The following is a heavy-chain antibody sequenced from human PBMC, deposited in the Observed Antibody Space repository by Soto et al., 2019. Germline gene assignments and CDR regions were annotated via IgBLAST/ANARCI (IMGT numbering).Heavy chain of an antibody. CDR2: IYYSGTT. Sequence: QVQLQESGPRLVKPSQTLSLTYSVSGGSINNDGSFWAWIRQSPGKGLEWIGYIYYSGTTYYNPSLRSRLSISVDTSKNQFSLKLTSVTAADTALYYCARETKTYCPGGSCNWFDPWGQGILVSVSS. CDR1: GGSINNDGSF. D-gene: IGHD2-15*01. J-gene: IGHJ5*02. CDR3: ARETKTYCPGGSCNWFDP. V-gene: IGHV4-31*03.